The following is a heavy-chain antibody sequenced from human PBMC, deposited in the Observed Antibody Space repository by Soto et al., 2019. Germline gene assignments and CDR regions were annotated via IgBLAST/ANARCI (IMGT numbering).Heavy chain of an antibody. V-gene: IGHV4-39*01. CDR2: IYYSGST. CDR3: ARQSYSSSWSPTDFDY. J-gene: IGHJ4*02. D-gene: IGHD6-13*01. Sequence: SETLSLTCSVSGGSIAYNSYYWGWIRQIPVKGLECIGSIYYSGSTYYNPSLKSRVTISVDTSKNQFSLKLSAVTAAYTAVYYCARQSYSSSWSPTDFDYWGQGTLVTVSS. CDR1: GGSIAYNSYY.